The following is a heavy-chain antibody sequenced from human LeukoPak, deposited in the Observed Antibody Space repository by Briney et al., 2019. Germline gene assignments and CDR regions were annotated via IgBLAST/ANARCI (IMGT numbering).Heavy chain of an antibody. Sequence: SVTVSFQASGYTFIGYYMHWVRQAPGQGLEGMGWINTNSGGTNNPYKFQGRVTMTMDRSISTAYMELSRLRSDDTAVYYCATSDYYDSSGTPHYWGQGTLVTVPS. D-gene: IGHD3-22*01. V-gene: IGHV1-2*02. CDR1: GYTFIGYY. J-gene: IGHJ4*02. CDR3: ATSDYYDSSGTPHY. CDR2: INTNSGGT.